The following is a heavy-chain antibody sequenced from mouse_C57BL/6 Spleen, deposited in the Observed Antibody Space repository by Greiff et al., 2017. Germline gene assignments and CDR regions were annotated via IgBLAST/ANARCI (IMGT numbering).Heavy chain of an antibody. CDR3: ARLGGSSYPWFAY. D-gene: IGHD1-1*01. V-gene: IGHV1-53*01. Sequence: VQLQQSGTELVKPGASVKLSCKASGYTFTSYWMHWVKQRPGQGLEWIGNINPSNGGTNYNEKFKSKATLTVDKSSSTAYMQLSSLTSEDSAVYYCARLGGSSYPWFAYWGQGTLVTVSA. J-gene: IGHJ3*01. CDR2: INPSNGGT. CDR1: GYTFTSYW.